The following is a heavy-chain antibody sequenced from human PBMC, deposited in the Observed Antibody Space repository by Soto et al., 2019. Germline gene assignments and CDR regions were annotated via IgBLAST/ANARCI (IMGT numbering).Heavy chain of an antibody. CDR2: IYYGGNT. Sequence: EVQLVESGGGLVQPGGSLRISCAASGLTVSTNYMSWVRQAPGKGLEWVSIIYYGGNTYYAHSVKGRFTNSRDDYTNTLYLQMHSLRAEDTAVYYCARDYDTSRGDWAYYGIDVWGQGTTVTVSS. D-gene: IGHD3-9*01. V-gene: IGHV3-66*01. CDR1: GLTVSTNY. J-gene: IGHJ6*02. CDR3: ARDYDTSRGDWAYYGIDV.